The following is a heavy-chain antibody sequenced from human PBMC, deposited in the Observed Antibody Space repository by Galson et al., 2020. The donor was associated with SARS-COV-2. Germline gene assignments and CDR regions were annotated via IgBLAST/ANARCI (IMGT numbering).Heavy chain of an antibody. J-gene: IGHJ4*02. Sequence: SCAASGFTFSTYAMHWVRQAPGKGLEWVAVIWSDGNHKYYGDSVKDRFTISRDNSKNTVNLQMNSLRAKDTAVYYCASSIIVAGGIDYWGQGTLVTVSS. CDR1: GFTFSTYA. V-gene: IGHV3-33*01. CDR3: ASSIIVAGGIDY. CDR2: IWSDGNHK. D-gene: IGHD6-19*01.